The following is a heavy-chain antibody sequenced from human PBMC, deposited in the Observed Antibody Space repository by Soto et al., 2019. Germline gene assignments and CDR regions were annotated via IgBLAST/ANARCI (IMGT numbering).Heavy chain of an antibody. CDR3: AKDRLAGNFDY. V-gene: IGHV3-23*01. CDR2: ISATGGST. CDR1: GVTFYNYA. J-gene: IGHJ4*02. Sequence: PGGSLRLSCAASGVTFYNYAMDGVRQAPGKGLEWVATISATGGSTYYADSVKGRFTISRDNSKNTLYLQMNGLRVEDTAVYYCAKDRLAGNFDYWGQGTQVTVSS.